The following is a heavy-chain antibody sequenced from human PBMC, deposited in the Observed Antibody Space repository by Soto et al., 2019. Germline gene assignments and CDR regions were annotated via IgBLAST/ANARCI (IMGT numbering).Heavy chain of an antibody. CDR2: IKKMVDGGTS. V-gene: IGHV3-15*01. D-gene: IGHD3-9*01. Sequence: ESGGSLVTPGGSLVISCAASGFTFSDTWMSWVRQAPGKGLEWVGLIKKMVDGGTSDYAAPVKGRFIISRDDSTNKLYLQMNSLKTEDTAVYYCSTGLGKSNTDYWGQGTLVTVSS. CDR3: STGLGKSNTDY. CDR1: GFTFSDTW. J-gene: IGHJ4*02.